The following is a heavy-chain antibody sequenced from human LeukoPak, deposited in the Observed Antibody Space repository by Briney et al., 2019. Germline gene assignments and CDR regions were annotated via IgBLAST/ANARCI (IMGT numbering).Heavy chain of an antibody. D-gene: IGHD6-19*01. V-gene: IGHV1-2*02. CDR1: GYTFSDHYAPHY. CDR2: INPNTGGT. Sequence: ASVKVSCKASGYTFSDHYAPHYMHWVRQAPGQGLEWMGWINPNTGGTNYAQNFQGRVTMTRDTSLSTVYMELSRLRSDDTAVYYCARDSSGWRSDFDYWGQGTLVTASS. CDR3: ARDSSGWRSDFDY. J-gene: IGHJ4*02.